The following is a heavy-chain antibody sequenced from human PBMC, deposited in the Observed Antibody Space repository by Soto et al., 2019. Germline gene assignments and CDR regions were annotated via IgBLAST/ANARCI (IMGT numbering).Heavy chain of an antibody. V-gene: IGHV4-30-4*01. D-gene: IGHD7-27*01. CDR3: ARTGDPNWLDP. J-gene: IGHJ5*02. Sequence: SETLSLTCSVSGDYISSGDNFWSWIRQPPGKGLEWIGYIYHTGITSYNPSLKSRLTISVDTSKNQFSLNLNSVTAADTAVYYCARTGDPNWLDPWGQGTLVTVSS. CDR1: GDYISSGDNF. CDR2: IYHTGIT.